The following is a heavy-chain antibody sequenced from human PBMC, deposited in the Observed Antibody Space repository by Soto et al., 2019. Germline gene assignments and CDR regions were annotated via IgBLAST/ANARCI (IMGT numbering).Heavy chain of an antibody. CDR1: GYTFNSYG. D-gene: IGHD1-7*01. J-gene: IGHJ5*02. V-gene: IGHV1-18*01. CDR3: VRNELPNNWFDP. Sequence: ASVKVSCKASGYTFNSYGISWVRQAPGQGLEWMGWISAYNGNTNYAQKLQGRVTMTTDTSTSTAYMELRSLRSDDTAAYYCVRNELPNNWFDPWGQGTLVTVSS. CDR2: ISAYNGNT.